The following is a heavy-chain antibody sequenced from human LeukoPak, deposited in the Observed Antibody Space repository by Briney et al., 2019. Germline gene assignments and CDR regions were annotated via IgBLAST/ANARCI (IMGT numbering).Heavy chain of an antibody. J-gene: IGHJ4*02. CDR3: ARDLSGATGY. CDR1: GFTLSSYW. D-gene: IGHD1-26*01. CDR2: INSDGSST. Sequence: GGSLRLSCAASGFTLSSYWMHWVRQAPGKGLAWVSRINSDGSSTNYADSVRGRFTISRDNAKNTLYLQMNSLRAEDTAVYFCARDLSGATGYWGQGTQVTVSS. V-gene: IGHV3-74*01.